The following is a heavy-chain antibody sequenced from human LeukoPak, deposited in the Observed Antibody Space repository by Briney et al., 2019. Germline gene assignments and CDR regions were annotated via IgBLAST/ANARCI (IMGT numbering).Heavy chain of an antibody. CDR1: GFTFSSSW. J-gene: IGHJ4*02. D-gene: IGHD1/OR15-1a*01. CDR3: ARWNNDWEFDY. CDR2: IKEDGTEE. V-gene: IGHV3-7*05. Sequence: GGSLRLSCAASGFTFSSSWMTWVRQASGKGLEWVAHIKEDGTEEYYVDSVKGRFTISRDNAKNSLYLQMNSLRAEDTAVYYCARWNNDWEFDYWGQGTLVSVSS.